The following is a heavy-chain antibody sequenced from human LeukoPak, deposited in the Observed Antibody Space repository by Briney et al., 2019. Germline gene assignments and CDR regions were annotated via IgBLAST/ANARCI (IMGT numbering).Heavy chain of an antibody. V-gene: IGHV4-34*01. CDR2: INHSGSA. CDR1: GGSFSGYY. D-gene: IGHD4-17*01. CDR3: ARGQGTVTTH. Sequence: SETLSLTCAVSGGSFSGYYWNWIRQPPGKGLEWIGEINHSGSANYNPSLKSRVTISLDTSKNQFSLKLSSVTAADTAVYYCARGQGTVTTHWGQGTLVTVSS. J-gene: IGHJ4*02.